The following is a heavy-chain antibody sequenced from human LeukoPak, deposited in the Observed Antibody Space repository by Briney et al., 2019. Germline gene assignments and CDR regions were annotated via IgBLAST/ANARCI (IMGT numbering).Heavy chain of an antibody. D-gene: IGHD3-22*01. V-gene: IGHV4-39*07. CDR1: GGSISSGGYY. CDR2: INHSGST. J-gene: IGHJ3*02. CDR3: ARGDYYDSFNAFDI. Sequence: SETLSLTCTVSGGSISSGGYYWSWIRQPPGKGLEWIGEINHSGSTNYNPSLKSRVTISVDTSKNQFSLKLSSVTAADTAVYYCARGDYYDSFNAFDIWGQGTMVTVSS.